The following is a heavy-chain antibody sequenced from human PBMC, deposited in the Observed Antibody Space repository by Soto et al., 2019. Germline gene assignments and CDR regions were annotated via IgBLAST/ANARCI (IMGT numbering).Heavy chain of an antibody. J-gene: IGHJ4*02. V-gene: IGHV3-23*01. D-gene: IGHD6-19*01. CDR2: ISGDGGSK. CDR1: GFTFSSYG. Sequence: PGGSLRLSWAASGFTFSSYGMHWVRQAPGKGLEWVSAISGDGGSKYYADSVKGRFTISRDNSKNTLYLQMNSLRAEDTAVYYCATYSSGWPTYYFDYWGQGTLVTVSS. CDR3: ATYSSGWPTYYFDY.